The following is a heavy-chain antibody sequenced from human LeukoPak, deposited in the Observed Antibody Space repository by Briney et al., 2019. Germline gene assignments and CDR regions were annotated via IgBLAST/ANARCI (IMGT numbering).Heavy chain of an antibody. J-gene: IGHJ4*02. CDR3: ARRTYSYGPFDY. D-gene: IGHD5-18*01. V-gene: IGHV4-31*03. Sequence: SQTLSLTCTVSGGSISSGGYYWSWIRQHPGKGLEWIGYIYYSGSTYYNPSLKSRVTISVDTSKNQFSLKLSSVTAADTAVYYCARRTYSYGPFDYWGQGTLVTVSS. CDR1: GGSISSGGYY. CDR2: IYYSGST.